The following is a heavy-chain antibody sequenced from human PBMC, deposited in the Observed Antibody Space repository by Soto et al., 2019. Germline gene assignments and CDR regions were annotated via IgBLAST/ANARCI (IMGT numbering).Heavy chain of an antibody. CDR3: AIYTTWHSSGEPAFDI. J-gene: IGHJ3*02. CDR1: GYTFTSYA. V-gene: IGHV1-24*01. D-gene: IGHD6-19*01. CDR2: FDPEDGET. Sequence: EASVKVSCKTSGYTFTSYAMHWVRQAPGKGLEWMGGFDPEDGETIYAQKFQGRVTMTEDTSTDTAYMELSSLRSEDTAVYYCAIYTTWHSSGEPAFDIWGQGTMVTVSS.